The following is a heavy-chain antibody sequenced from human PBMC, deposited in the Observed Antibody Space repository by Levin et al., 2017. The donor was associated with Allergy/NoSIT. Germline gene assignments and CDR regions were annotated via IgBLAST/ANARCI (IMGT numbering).Heavy chain of an antibody. CDR1: GFTFSSYA. CDR3: AKGVRHSSSSEIDY. CDR2: ISGSGGST. D-gene: IGHD6-6*01. V-gene: IGHV3-23*01. Sequence: GESLKISCAASGFTFSSYAMSWVRQAPGKGLEWVSAISGSGGSTYYADSVKGRFTISRDNSKNTLYLQMNSLRAEDTAVYYCAKGVRHSSSSEIDYWGQGTLVTVSS. J-gene: IGHJ4*02.